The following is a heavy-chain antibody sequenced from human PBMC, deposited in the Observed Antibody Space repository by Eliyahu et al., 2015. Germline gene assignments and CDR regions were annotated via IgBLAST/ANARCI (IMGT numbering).Heavy chain of an antibody. V-gene: IGHV3-7*05. CDR2: IDQDGSAK. Sequence: HLVESGGGLVQPGGSLRLSCAASGFTFSNYWMTWVRQAPGKGLEWVANIDQDGSAKFYLDSLKGRFTISRDNAKNSLYLQMNSLRAEDTAVYYCARPGGSSSENWFDPWGQGTLVTVSS. CDR3: ARPGGSSSENWFDP. J-gene: IGHJ5*02. CDR1: GFTFSNYW. D-gene: IGHD6-6*01.